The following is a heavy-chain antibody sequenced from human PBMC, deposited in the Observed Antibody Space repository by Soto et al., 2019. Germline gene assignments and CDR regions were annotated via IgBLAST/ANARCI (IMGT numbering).Heavy chain of an antibody. CDR2: ISFSANSP. CDR3: AKRGSRGGAGGPFYFDY. CDR1: GFMFCDFA. D-gene: IGHD2-21*01. Sequence: GGSLRLSCAASGFMFCDFAMTWVRQVPGKGLEWVSSISFSANSPYYGYAVGGRFGICGGNSKNTLYLQMHGLRGDETAIYCGAKRGSRGGAGGPFYFDYWGQGTQVTVSS. V-gene: IGHV3-23*01. J-gene: IGHJ4*02.